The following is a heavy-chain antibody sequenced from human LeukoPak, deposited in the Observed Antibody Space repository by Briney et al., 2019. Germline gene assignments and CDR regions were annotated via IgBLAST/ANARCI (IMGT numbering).Heavy chain of an antibody. J-gene: IGHJ4*02. CDR2: INHSGST. V-gene: IGHV4-38-2*02. CDR1: GYSISSGYY. CDR3: ARGQRSYGLKGYFDY. D-gene: IGHD5-18*01. Sequence: SETLSLTCTVSGYSISSGYYWGWIRQPPGKGLEWIGEINHSGSTNYNPSLKSRVTISVDTSKNQFSLKLSSVTAADTAVYYCARGQRSYGLKGYFDYWGQGTLVTVSS.